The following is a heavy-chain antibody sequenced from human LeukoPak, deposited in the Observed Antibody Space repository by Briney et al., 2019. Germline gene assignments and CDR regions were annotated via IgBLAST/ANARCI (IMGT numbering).Heavy chain of an antibody. D-gene: IGHD3-22*01. CDR2: IYSGGST. CDR3: ARGGYYYDSSGYYYN. V-gene: IGHV3-66*01. Sequence: GGSLRLSCAASGFTVSSNYMSWVRQAPGKGLEWVSVIYSGGSTYYADSVKGRFTISRDNSKNTLYLQMNSLRAEDTAVYYCARGGYYYDSSGYYYNWGQGTLVTVSS. J-gene: IGHJ4*02. CDR1: GFTVSSNY.